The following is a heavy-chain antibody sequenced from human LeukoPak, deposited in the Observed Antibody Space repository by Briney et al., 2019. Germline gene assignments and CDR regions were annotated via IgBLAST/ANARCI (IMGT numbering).Heavy chain of an antibody. J-gene: IGHJ5*02. CDR3: AKDRDPYYYGSGSYWRWFDP. D-gene: IGHD3-10*01. Sequence: PGGSLRLSCAASGVTFSSYSMGWVREAPGKGLGWGSAISVSGGGTYYADSVKGRFTISRDNSKNTLYLQMNSLRAEDTAVYYCAKDRDPYYYGSGSYWRWFDPWGQGTLVTVSS. CDR1: GVTFSSYS. V-gene: IGHV3-23*01. CDR2: ISVSGGGT.